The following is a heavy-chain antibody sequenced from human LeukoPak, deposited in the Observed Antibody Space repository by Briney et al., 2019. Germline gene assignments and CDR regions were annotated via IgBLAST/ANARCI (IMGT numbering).Heavy chain of an antibody. CDR2: ISYDGSNK. CDR3: AKGPVSGSRSPLDY. V-gene: IGHV3-30*18. D-gene: IGHD1-26*01. CDR1: GFTFFSYG. J-gene: IGHJ4*02. Sequence: GRSLRLSCAAFGFTFFSYGMHWVRQAPGKGLEWVAGISYDGSNKYYVDSVKGRFTISRDNSKNTLYLEMISLRIEDTAVYYCAKGPVSGSRSPLDYWGQGTLVTVSS.